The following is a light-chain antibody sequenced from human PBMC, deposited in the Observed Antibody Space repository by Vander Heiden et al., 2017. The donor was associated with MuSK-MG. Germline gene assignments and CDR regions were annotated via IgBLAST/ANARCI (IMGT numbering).Light chain of an antibody. CDR3: QSYDSSKEV. V-gene: IGLV6-57*02. Sequence: NFILTQPHSVSESPGKTVTISCTGSSGSIASNYVQWYQQRPGSAPTTVIYEDNQRPSGVPDRFSGSIDSSSNSASLTISGLKTEDEAYYYCQSYDSSKEVFGGGTKLTVL. CDR2: EDN. CDR1: SGSIASNY. J-gene: IGLJ2*01.